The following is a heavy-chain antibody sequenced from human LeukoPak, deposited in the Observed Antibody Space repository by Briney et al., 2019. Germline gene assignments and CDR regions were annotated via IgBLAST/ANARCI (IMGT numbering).Heavy chain of an antibody. CDR2: ISSSSSTI. J-gene: IGHJ6*03. Sequence: GGSLRLSCAASGFTFSSYSMNWVRQAPGEGLEWVSYISSSSSTIYYADSVKGRFTISRDNAKNSLYLQMNSLRADDTAVYYCARFAAGGSYYYYMDVWGKGTTVTVSS. CDR3: ARFAAGGSYYYYMDV. CDR1: GFTFSSYS. D-gene: IGHD6-25*01. V-gene: IGHV3-48*01.